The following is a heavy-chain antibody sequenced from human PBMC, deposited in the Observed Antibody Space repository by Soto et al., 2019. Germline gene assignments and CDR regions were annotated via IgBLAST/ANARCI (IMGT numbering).Heavy chain of an antibody. CDR2: ISAYNGNT. Sequence: ASVKVSCKASGYTFTSYGISWVRRAPGQGLEWMGWISAYNGNTNYAQKLQGRVTMTTDTSTSTAYMEPRSLRSDDTAVYYCARLSEGSGSYYNFDYWGQGTLVTVSS. CDR1: GYTFTSYG. V-gene: IGHV1-18*01. J-gene: IGHJ4*02. CDR3: ARLSEGSGSYYNFDY. D-gene: IGHD3-10*01.